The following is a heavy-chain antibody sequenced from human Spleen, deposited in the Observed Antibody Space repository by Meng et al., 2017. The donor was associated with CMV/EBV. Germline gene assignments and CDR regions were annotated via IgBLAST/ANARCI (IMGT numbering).Heavy chain of an antibody. V-gene: IGHV1-69*10. Sequence: SVKVSCKASGGTFSSNAISWVRQAPGQGLEWMGGIIPIVGVANYAQKFQGRVTIIADISASTAYMEVTSLTSEDTAVYYCARDWRKGSSAYSVFDSWGQGTLVTVSS. J-gene: IGHJ4*02. D-gene: IGHD6-19*01. CDR2: IIPIVGVA. CDR1: GGTFSSNA. CDR3: ARDWRKGSSAYSVFDS.